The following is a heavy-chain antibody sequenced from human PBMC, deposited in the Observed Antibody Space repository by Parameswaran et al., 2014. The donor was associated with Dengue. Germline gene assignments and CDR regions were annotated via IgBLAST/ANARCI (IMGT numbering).Heavy chain of an antibody. V-gene: IGHV3-21*01. CDR2: ISTSSTYI. CDR3: ARDRAGCNSTTCSTGWFDP. D-gene: IGHD2-2*01. Sequence: VRTMPGKGVEWVSSISTSSTYIYYADAVKGRFTISRDDAKNALYLQMNSLRAEDTAVYYCARDRAGCNSTTCSTGWFDPWGQGTLVTVSS. J-gene: IGHJ5*02.